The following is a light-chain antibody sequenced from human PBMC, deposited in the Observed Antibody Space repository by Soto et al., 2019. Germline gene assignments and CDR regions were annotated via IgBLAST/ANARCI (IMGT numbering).Light chain of an antibody. CDR3: QQYGSSRT. Sequence: EIVLTQSPGTLSLSPGERATLSCRASQSVSSSYLAWYQQKPGQAPRLLIYGVSSRATGIPDRFSGSGSGTDFTLPITRLEPEDFAVYYCQQYGSSRTFGQGTKVEIK. V-gene: IGKV3-20*01. CDR1: QSVSSSY. J-gene: IGKJ1*01. CDR2: GVS.